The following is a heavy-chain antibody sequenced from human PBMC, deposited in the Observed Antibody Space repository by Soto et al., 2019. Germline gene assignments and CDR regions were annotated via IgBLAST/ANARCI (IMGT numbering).Heavy chain of an antibody. CDR2: INPNSGGT. J-gene: IGHJ5*02. V-gene: IGHV1-2*02. Sequence: GASVKVSCKASGYTFTGYYMHWVRQAPGQGLEWMGWINPNSGGTNYAQKFQGRVTMTRDTSISTAYMELSRLRSDDTTVYYCARVFGSSPSGYDQSNNWFDPWGQGTLVTVSS. CDR1: GYTFTGYY. CDR3: ARVFGSSPSGYDQSNNWFDP. D-gene: IGHD5-12*01.